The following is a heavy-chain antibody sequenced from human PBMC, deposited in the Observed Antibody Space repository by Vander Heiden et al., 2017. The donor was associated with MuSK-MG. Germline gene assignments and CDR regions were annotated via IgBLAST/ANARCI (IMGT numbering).Heavy chain of an antibody. CDR2: INQDGSEN. D-gene: IGHD6-19*01. Sequence: EVQLVESGGGLVQPGGSLRLSCAASGSTFSSYWMSWVRQAPGKGLEWVANINQDGSENDECDALKGRFTISRDNAKKSRCLQMKRISEEDTAVYCYSRALAGTRWFDPWGQVTMSTIYS. J-gene: IGHJ5*02. CDR3: SRALAGTRWFDP. V-gene: IGHV3-7*01. CDR1: GSTFSSYW.